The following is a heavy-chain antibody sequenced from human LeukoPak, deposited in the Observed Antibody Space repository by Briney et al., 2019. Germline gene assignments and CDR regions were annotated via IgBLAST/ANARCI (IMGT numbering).Heavy chain of an antibody. D-gene: IGHD4-11*01. Sequence: SETLSLTCTVSGYSISSGYYWGWIRQPPGKGLEWIGSIYHSGSTYYNPSLKSRVTISVDTSKNQFSLKLSSVTAADTAVYYCAKIFTVTTPFDYWGQGTLVTVSS. CDR2: IYHSGST. J-gene: IGHJ4*02. CDR1: GYSISSGYY. CDR3: AKIFTVTTPFDY. V-gene: IGHV4-38-2*02.